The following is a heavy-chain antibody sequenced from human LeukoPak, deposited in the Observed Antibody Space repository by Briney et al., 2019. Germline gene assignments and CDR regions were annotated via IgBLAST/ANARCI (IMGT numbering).Heavy chain of an antibody. Sequence: PSETLSLTCTVTGGSISSYYWSWIRQPPGKGLEWIGYIYYSGSTNYNPSLKSRVTISVDTSKNQFSLKLSSVTAADTAVYYCARAGRIVVVPAARSSDYYMDVWRKGTTVTVSS. CDR2: IYYSGST. CDR1: GGSISSYY. J-gene: IGHJ6*03. V-gene: IGHV4-59*08. D-gene: IGHD2-2*01. CDR3: ARAGRIVVVPAARSSDYYMDV.